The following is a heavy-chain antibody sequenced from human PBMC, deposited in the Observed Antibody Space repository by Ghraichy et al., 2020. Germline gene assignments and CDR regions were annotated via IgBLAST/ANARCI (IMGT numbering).Heavy chain of an antibody. CDR2: ISAYNGNT. J-gene: IGHJ6*02. D-gene: IGHD5-12*01. Sequence: ASVKVSFKASGYTFTSYGISWVRQAPGQGLEWMGWISAYNGNTNYAQKLQGRVTMTTDTSTSTAYMELRSLRSDDTAVYYCARERVDIVATKDYYYYGMDVWGQGTTVTVSS. V-gene: IGHV1-18*01. CDR1: GYTFTSYG. CDR3: ARERVDIVATKDYYYYGMDV.